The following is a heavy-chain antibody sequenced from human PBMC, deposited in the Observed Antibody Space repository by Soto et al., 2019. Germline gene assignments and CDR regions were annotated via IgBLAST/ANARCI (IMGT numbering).Heavy chain of an antibody. CDR2: LSGSGTST. D-gene: IGHD6-19*01. Sequence: EVQLLESGGGLVQPGGSLRLSCAASGFTFVNYAMNWVRQAPGKGLEWVATLSGSGTSTYYADSVKGRFTISRDNSRNTLYLQMNSLIAEDTAVYYCAKGTSNGGWFNPFDYWGQGTLVTVSS. CDR1: GFTFVNYA. CDR3: AKGTSNGGWFNPFDY. J-gene: IGHJ4*02. V-gene: IGHV3-23*01.